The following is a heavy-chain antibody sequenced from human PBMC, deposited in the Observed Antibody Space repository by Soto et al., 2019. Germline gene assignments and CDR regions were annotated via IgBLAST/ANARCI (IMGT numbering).Heavy chain of an antibody. CDR1: GGTISGYY. J-gene: IGHJ5*02. Sequence: SETLSLTCSVSGGTISGYYWTWIRQPAGKGLEWIGRIYSSGNTKYNPSLQSRVTMSLDTSNNQISLRLTSVTAADTAVYYCARGQRFSDWFDPWGQGTLVTAPQ. D-gene: IGHD3-3*01. CDR3: ARGQRFSDWFDP. CDR2: IYSSGNT. V-gene: IGHV4-4*07.